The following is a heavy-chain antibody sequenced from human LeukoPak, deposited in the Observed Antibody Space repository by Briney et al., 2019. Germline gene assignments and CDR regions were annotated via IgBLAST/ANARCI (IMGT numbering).Heavy chain of an antibody. CDR1: GFTFSIYG. J-gene: IGHJ4*02. Sequence: GRSLTLFCAASGFTFSIYGMHWVRQSPGEGGEWFVRSKTSKPNSCTTQYAASVKGRFTNSRDDSKNSLYLQLNSLKTEDTAVYYCVRVVTTGSGWYHFDNWGQGTLVTVSP. V-gene: IGHV3-72*01. D-gene: IGHD6-13*01. CDR2: SKTSKPNSCTT. CDR3: VRVVTTGSGWYHFDN.